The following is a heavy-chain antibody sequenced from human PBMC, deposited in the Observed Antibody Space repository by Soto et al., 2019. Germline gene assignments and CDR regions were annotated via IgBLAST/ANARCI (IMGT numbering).Heavy chain of an antibody. CDR2: IIPIFGTA. D-gene: IGHD6-13*01. V-gene: IGHV1-69*13. CDR3: AKSLPGYSSSWYGAY. CDR1: GGTFSIYA. Sequence: SVKVSCKASGGTFSIYAISWVRQAPGQGLEWMGGIIPIFGTANYAQKFQGRVTITADESTSTAYMELSSLRSEDTAVYYCAKSLPGYSSSWYGAYWGQGTLVTVSS. J-gene: IGHJ4*02.